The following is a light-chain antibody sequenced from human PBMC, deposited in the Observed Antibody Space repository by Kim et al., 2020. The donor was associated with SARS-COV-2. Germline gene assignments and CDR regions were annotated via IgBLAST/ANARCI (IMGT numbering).Light chain of an antibody. CDR2: AAS. Sequence: ASVGDRVTITCRASQSISTYLNWYQQKQGKAPKRLIHAASSLQSGVPSRFSGSGSGTDLTLTISSLQPEDSASYYCQQSYATPLTFGQWTKVDIK. J-gene: IGKJ1*01. CDR1: QSISTY. CDR3: QQSYATPLT. V-gene: IGKV1-39*01.